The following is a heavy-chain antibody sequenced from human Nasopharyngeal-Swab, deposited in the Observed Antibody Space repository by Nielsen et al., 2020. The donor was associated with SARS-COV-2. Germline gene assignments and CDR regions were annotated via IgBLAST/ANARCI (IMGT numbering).Heavy chain of an antibody. CDR3: ARLDPYSSRDDY. D-gene: IGHD6-13*01. J-gene: IGHJ4*02. Sequence: WIRQPTGKGLEWIGSIYYSGRTYYNPSLKSRVTISVDTSKNQFSLKLSSVTAADTAVYYCARLDPYSSRDDYWGQGTLVTVSS. V-gene: IGHV4-39*01. CDR2: IYYSGRT.